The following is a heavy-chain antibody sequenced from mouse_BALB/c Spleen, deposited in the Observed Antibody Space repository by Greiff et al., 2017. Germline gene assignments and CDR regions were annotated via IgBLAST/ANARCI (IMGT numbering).Heavy chain of an antibody. CDR1: GYTFTSYV. CDR3: ARGWDYFDY. CDR2: INPYNDGT. D-gene: IGHD1-1*02. V-gene: IGHV1-14*01. Sequence: EVQVVESGPELVKPGASVKMSCKASGYTFTSYVMHWVKQKPGQGLEWIGYINPYNDGTKYNEKFKGKATLTSDKSSSTAYMELSSLTSEDSAVYYCARGWDYFDYWGQGTTLTVSS. J-gene: IGHJ2*01.